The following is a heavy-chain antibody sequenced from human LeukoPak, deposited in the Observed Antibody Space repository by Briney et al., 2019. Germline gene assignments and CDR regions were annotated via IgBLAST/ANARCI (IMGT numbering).Heavy chain of an antibody. CDR1: GGSFSGYY. J-gene: IGHJ4*02. CDR3: ARDKRDSSSFDY. Sequence: SETLSLTCAVYGGSFSGYYWSWIRQPPGKGLEWIGEINHSGSTNYNPSLKSRVTISVDTSKNQFSLKLSSVTAADTAVYYCARDKRDSSSFDYWGQGTLVTVSS. V-gene: IGHV4-34*01. D-gene: IGHD6-6*01. CDR2: INHSGST.